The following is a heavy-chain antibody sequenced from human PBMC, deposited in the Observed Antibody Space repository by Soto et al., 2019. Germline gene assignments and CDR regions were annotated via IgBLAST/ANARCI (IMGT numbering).Heavy chain of an antibody. D-gene: IGHD4-17*01. Sequence: EVQLVESGGGLIQPGGSLRLSCAASGFTVTNKYMTWVRQAPGKGLEWVSVIYSGGSTSYADSVKGRFTISRDNSKNILYLQMHSLRAEDTAVYYCARVDYGDYGWSFDLWGRGTLVTVYS. CDR3: ARVDYGDYGWSFDL. J-gene: IGHJ2*01. CDR1: GFTVTNKY. CDR2: IYSGGST. V-gene: IGHV3-53*01.